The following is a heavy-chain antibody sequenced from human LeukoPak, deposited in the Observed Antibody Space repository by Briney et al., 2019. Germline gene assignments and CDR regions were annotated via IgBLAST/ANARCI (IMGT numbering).Heavy chain of an antibody. V-gene: IGHV1-18*01. D-gene: IGHD3-3*01. CDR1: GYIFRSYG. Sequence: ASVKVSCKASGYIFRSYGISWVRQAPGQGLEWMGWISAYNGNANYAQKVQGRVTLTTDTSTATAYMEMRGLISDDTAVYYCARALSDDFWSSYQDYWGQGTLLIVSP. J-gene: IGHJ4*02. CDR2: ISAYNGNA. CDR3: ARALSDDFWSSYQDY.